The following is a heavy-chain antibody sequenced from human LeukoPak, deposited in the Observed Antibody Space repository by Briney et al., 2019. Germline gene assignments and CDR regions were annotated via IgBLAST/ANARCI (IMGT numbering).Heavy chain of an antibody. D-gene: IGHD5-24*01. Sequence: SVKVSCKASGGTFSSYTISWVRQAPGQGLEWMGRIIPILGIANYAQKFQGRVTITADKSTSTAYMELSSLRPEDTAVYYCASSPNQDGDSSYFDYWGQGTLVTVSS. CDR2: IIPILGIA. V-gene: IGHV1-69*02. J-gene: IGHJ4*02. CDR3: ASSPNQDGDSSYFDY. CDR1: GGTFSSYT.